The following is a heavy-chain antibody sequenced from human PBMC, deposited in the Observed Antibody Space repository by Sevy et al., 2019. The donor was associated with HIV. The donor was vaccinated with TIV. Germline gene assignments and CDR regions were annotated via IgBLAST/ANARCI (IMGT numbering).Heavy chain of an antibody. CDR2: ISWDGSNT. J-gene: IGHJ4*02. CDR1: GFTFDDYT. D-gene: IGHD3-22*01. CDR3: AKGDDSRGYINFDY. Sequence: GSLRLSCAASGFTFDDYTMHWVRQAPGKGLEWVSLISWDGSNTYYVDSVKGRFTISRDNSKKSLYLQMNSLRTEDTALYYCAKGDDSRGYINFDYWGQGTLVTVSS. V-gene: IGHV3-43*01.